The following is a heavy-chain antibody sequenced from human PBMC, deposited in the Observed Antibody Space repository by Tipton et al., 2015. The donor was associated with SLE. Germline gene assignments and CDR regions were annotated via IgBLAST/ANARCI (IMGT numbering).Heavy chain of an antibody. D-gene: IGHD5-12*01. CDR3: ASRGYSGYLVDY. V-gene: IGHV4-59*12. Sequence: TLSLTCAVYGGSFSGYYWSWIRQPPGKGLEWIGYIYYSGSTNYNPSLKSRVTISVDTSKNQFSLKLSSVTAADTAVYYCASRGYSGYLVDYWGQGTLVTVSS. CDR2: IYYSGST. CDR1: GGSFSGYY. J-gene: IGHJ4*02.